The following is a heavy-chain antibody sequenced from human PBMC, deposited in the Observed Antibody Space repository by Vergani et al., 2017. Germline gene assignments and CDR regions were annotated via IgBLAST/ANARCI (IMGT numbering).Heavy chain of an antibody. V-gene: IGHV3-33*01. CDR1: GFTFSSYG. D-gene: IGHD6-13*01. J-gene: IGHJ4*02. Sequence: QVQLVESGGGVVQPGRSLRLSCAASGFTFSSYGMHWVRQAPGKGLEWVAVIWYDGSNKYYADSVKGRFTISRDNSKNTLYLQMNSLRAEDTAVYYCARGSEYRAAAVDYWGQGTLVTVSS. CDR3: ARGSEYRAAAVDY. CDR2: IWYDGSNK.